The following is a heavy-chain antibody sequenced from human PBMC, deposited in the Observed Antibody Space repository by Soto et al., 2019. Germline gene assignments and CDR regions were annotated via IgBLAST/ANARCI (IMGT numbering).Heavy chain of an antibody. CDR3: ARLRIYCSGGTCYCYFDY. D-gene: IGHD2-15*01. V-gene: IGHV4-39*01. Sequence: SETLSLTCTVSGGSISSSSCYWGWIRLPPGKGLEWIGNTYYNGNTYYNPSLKSGVTISVDTSKSQFSLKLSSVTAADTAVYYCARLRIYCSGGTCYCYFDYWGQGTLVTVS. CDR2: TYYNGNT. CDR1: GGSISSSSCY. J-gene: IGHJ4*02.